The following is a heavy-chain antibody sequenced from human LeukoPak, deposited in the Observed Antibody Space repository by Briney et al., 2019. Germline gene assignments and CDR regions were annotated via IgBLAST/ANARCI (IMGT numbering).Heavy chain of an antibody. V-gene: IGHV3-30*04. CDR3: ARGYYYGSGSYSGGWFDP. J-gene: IGHJ5*02. D-gene: IGHD3-10*01. Sequence: PGGSLRLSCAASGFTFSSYAMHWVRQAPGKGLEGVAVISYDGSNKYYADSVKGRFTISRDNSKNTLYLQMNSLRAEDTAVYYCARGYYYGSGSYSGGWFDPWGQGTLVTVSS. CDR2: ISYDGSNK. CDR1: GFTFSSYA.